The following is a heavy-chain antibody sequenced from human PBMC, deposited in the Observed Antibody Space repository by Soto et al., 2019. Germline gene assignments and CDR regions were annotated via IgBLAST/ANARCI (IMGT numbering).Heavy chain of an antibody. J-gene: IGHJ6*02. CDR1: GFTFSSYS. CDR2: ISSSSSTI. V-gene: IGHV3-48*02. Sequence: GGSLRLSCAASGFTFSSYSMNWVRQAPGKGLEWVSYISSSSSTIYYADSVKGRFTISRDNAKNSLYLQMNSLRDEDTAVYYCAREIRFLERGGIDVWGQGTTVTVSS. D-gene: IGHD3-3*01. CDR3: AREIRFLERGGIDV.